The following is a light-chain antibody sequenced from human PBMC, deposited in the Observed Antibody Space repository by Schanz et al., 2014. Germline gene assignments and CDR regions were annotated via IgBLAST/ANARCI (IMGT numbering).Light chain of an antibody. CDR3: QQYSYWPLT. J-gene: IGKJ1*01. Sequence: EIVMTQSPVPLSVSPGERATLSCRASESVSSNLAWYEQKPGQAPRLLVYGASTRATGIPARFSGSGSGTEFTLTISSLQSEDFAVYYCQQYSYWPLTFGQGPKVEIK. CDR1: ESVSSN. V-gene: IGKV3-15*01. CDR2: GAS.